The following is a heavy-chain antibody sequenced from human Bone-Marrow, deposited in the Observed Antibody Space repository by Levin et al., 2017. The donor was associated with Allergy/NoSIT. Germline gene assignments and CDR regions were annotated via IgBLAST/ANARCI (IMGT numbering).Heavy chain of an antibody. CDR1: GFTVSNNY. Sequence: LGGSLRLSCAASGFTVSNNYMRWVRQAPGKGLEWVSLIYSGGTTYYADSVKGRFTISRDNSKNTVYLQMNSLRAEDTAVYYCARNRHCIGGRCYSVWGQGTLVTVSS. D-gene: IGHD2-15*01. CDR2: IYSGGTT. CDR3: ARNRHCIGGRCYSV. V-gene: IGHV3-53*01. J-gene: IGHJ4*02.